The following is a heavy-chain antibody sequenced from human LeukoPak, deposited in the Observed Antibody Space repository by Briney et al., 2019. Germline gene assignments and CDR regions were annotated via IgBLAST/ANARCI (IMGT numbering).Heavy chain of an antibody. CDR1: GGTFSSYA. D-gene: IGHD2-15*01. CDR2: IIPIFGTA. CDR3: ARERRYCSGGSCYSGAFDI. V-gene: IGHV1-69*05. Sequence: SVKVPCKASGGTFSSYAISWVRQAPGQGLEWMGGIIPIFGTANYAQKFQGRVTITTDESTSTAYMELSSLRSEDTAVYYCARERRYCSGGSCYSGAFDIWGQGTMVTVSS. J-gene: IGHJ3*02.